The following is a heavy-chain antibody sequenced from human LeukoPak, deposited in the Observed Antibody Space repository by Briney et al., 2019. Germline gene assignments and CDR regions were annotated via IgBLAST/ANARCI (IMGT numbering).Heavy chain of an antibody. CDR3: ARDLYENYFDY. D-gene: IGHD2-8*01. CDR1: GGSISSYY. Sequence: PSETLSLTCTVSGGSISSYYWSWIRQPPGKGLEWIGYIYYSGSTNYNPSLKSRVTISVDTSKNQFSLKLYSVTAADTAVYYCARDLYENYFDYWGQGTLVTVSS. V-gene: IGHV4-59*01. J-gene: IGHJ4*02. CDR2: IYYSGST.